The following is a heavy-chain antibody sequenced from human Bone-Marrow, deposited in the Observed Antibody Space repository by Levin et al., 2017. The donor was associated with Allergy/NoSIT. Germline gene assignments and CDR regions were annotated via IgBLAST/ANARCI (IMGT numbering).Heavy chain of an antibody. CDR2: IIPMFGIS. D-gene: IGHD2-2*01. CDR1: GGTFRSYG. V-gene: IGHV1-69*13. J-gene: IGHJ6*02. CDR3: ARDDARDIVEVTDDSPDWYGMDV. Sequence: GASVKVSCKASGGTFRSYGISWVRQAPGQGLEWMGGIIPMFGISNYAQKFQDRVTITADESTSTAYMELSSLRSEDTAIYYCARDDARDIVEVTDDSPDWYGMDVWGQGTTVTVSS.